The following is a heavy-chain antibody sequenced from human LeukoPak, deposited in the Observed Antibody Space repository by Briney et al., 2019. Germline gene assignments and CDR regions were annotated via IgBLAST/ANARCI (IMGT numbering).Heavy chain of an antibody. Sequence: GGSLRLSCAASGFTFSNYAMSWVRQAPGKGLEWVSGISGTVGNTYYADSVTGLFTIARNNSKNTLFLQMNILRAEDTASYYGAVLTHMYSTGRCFDYWGQGTLLTVSS. CDR3: AVLTHMYSTGRCFDY. CDR2: ISGTVGNT. D-gene: IGHD6-19*01. J-gene: IGHJ4*02. V-gene: IGHV3-23*01. CDR1: GFTFSNYA.